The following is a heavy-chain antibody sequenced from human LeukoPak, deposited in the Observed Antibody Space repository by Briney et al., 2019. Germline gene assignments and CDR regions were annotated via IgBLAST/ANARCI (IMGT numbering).Heavy chain of an antibody. CDR2: IYNDGSA. CDR1: GLIVSSHY. V-gene: IGHV3-53*01. J-gene: IGHJ6*03. Sequence: PGGSLRLSCAASGLIVSSHYMSWVRQAPGKGLEWVSVIYNDGSAFYADSVKGRFTISRDNSKNTLYLEMNTLRAEDTAVYYCARDGVGVVPAAIRPSYYYYYYMDVWGKGTTVTVSS. CDR3: ARDGVGVVPAAIRPSYYYYYYMDV. D-gene: IGHD2-2*02.